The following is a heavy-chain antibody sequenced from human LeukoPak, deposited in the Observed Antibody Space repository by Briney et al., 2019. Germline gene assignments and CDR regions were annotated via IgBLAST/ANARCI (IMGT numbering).Heavy chain of an antibody. CDR1: GFTFSDYY. V-gene: IGHV3-11*01. CDR2: ISSSGSTI. Sequence: GGSLRLSCAASGFTFSDYYMSWIRQAPGKGLEWVSYISSSGSTIYYADSVKGRFTISRDNSKNTLYLQMNSLRAEDTAVYYCARDRRGIGKAFDIWGQGTMVTVSS. D-gene: IGHD1-26*01. CDR3: ARDRRGIGKAFDI. J-gene: IGHJ3*02.